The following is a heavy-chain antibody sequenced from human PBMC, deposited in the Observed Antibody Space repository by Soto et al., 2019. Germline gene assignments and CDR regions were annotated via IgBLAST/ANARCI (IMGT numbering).Heavy chain of an antibody. J-gene: IGHJ6*02. Sequence: QVQLVQSGAEVKKPGSSVKVSCKTSGDTFSSYGISWVRQAPGQGLEWMGGIIPLFGTAHYAQKFQGRVTITADESTSTAYMELSSLRSDDTDIYYCARDDTALFGVDVWGQGTTVTVSS. D-gene: IGHD5-18*01. V-gene: IGHV1-69*01. CDR3: ARDDTALFGVDV. CDR2: IIPLFGTA. CDR1: GDTFSSYG.